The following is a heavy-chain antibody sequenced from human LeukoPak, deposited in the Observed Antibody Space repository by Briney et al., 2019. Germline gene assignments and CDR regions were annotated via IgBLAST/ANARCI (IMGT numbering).Heavy chain of an antibody. CDR1: GFTFNNYA. J-gene: IGHJ4*02. CDR2: ISGGGETT. D-gene: IGHD4-17*01. Sequence: GGSLRLSCAASGFTFNNYAMNWVRQAPRKGLEWVSSISGGGETTYYADSAKGRFTISRDNSQNTLYLQMNSLRAEDTAVYYCARDYADYVGYFFFDYWGQGTLVTVSS. CDR3: ARDYADYVGYFFFDY. V-gene: IGHV3-23*01.